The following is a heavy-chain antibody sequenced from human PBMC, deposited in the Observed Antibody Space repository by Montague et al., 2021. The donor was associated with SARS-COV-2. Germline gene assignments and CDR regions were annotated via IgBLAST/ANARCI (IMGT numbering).Heavy chain of an antibody. CDR2: TYYSGST. CDR1: GGSISRSTYY. J-gene: IGHJ5*02. Sequence: SETLSLTCTVSGGSISRSTYYWGLIRQAPGKGLEWIGSTYYSGSTYYNPSLESRVTISVDTSKNQFSLKLSSVTAADTAVYYCARHSLAVTAIYNWFDPWGQGTLVTVSS. D-gene: IGHD2-21*02. CDR3: ARHSLAVTAIYNWFDP. V-gene: IGHV4-39*01.